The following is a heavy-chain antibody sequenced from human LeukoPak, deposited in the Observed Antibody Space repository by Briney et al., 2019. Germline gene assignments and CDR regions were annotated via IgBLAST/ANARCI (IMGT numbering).Heavy chain of an antibody. CDR3: ASLTYSSSLPTAY. V-gene: IGHV3-21*01. Sequence: PGGSLRLSCAASGFTFRSYSMNWVRQAPGKGLEWVSSISSSSSYIYYADSVKGRFTMSRDNAKNSLYLQMNSLRAEDTAVYYCASLTYSSSLPTAYWGQGTLVTVSS. CDR2: ISSSSSYI. J-gene: IGHJ4*02. D-gene: IGHD6-13*01. CDR1: GFTFRSYS.